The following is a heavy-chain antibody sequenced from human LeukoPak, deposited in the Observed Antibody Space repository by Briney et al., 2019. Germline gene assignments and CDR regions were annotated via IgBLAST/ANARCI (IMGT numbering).Heavy chain of an antibody. CDR3: ASGYSYGYGFWYFDL. D-gene: IGHD5-18*01. J-gene: IGHJ2*01. V-gene: IGHV4-30-4*02. CDR1: GGSINSGDYY. Sequence: SETLSLTCTVSGGSINSGDYYWSWIRQPPGKGLEWIGYIYYSGNTYYNPSLKSRVTISLDTSKNQFSLKLSSVTAADTAVYYCASGYSYGYGFWYFDLWGRGTLVTVSS. CDR2: IYYSGNT.